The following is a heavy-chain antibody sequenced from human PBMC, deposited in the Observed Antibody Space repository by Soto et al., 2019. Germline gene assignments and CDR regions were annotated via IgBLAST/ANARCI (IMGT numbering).Heavy chain of an antibody. CDR3: TRDGDFYGMDV. CDR2: ATSQAFGGTT. J-gene: IGHJ6*02. CDR1: GFTSDDYA. D-gene: IGHD3-3*01. V-gene: IGHV3-49*04. Sequence: GGPLRLSCTFSGFTSDDYALTWVRQAPGKGLEWVAFATSQAFGGTTDYAASVKGRFTISRDDSTTVAYLQMNSLQTEDTAIYYCTRDGDFYGMDVWGQGTTVTVSS.